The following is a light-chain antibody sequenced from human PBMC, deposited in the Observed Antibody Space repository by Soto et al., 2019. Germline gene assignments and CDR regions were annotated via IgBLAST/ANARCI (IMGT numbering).Light chain of an antibody. CDR1: QSPSSK. Sequence: DIQMTQSPSTLSASVGDRVTITCRASQSPSSKLAWYQQRPGTAPKLFIYKASSLESGVPSRFSGSESGTEFTLTISSLQPDDLATYYCQQYSEYPWTFGQGSKVEIK. J-gene: IGKJ1*01. CDR3: QQYSEYPWT. CDR2: KAS. V-gene: IGKV1-5*03.